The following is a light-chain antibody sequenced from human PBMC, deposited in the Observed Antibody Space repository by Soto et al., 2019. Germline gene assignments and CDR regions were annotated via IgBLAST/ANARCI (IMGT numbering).Light chain of an antibody. CDR3: QQYGSSST. J-gene: IGKJ5*01. Sequence: IVMTQSPATLSVSPWERATLSCRASQSVSRNLAWYQQKPGQAPRLLIYDASTRATGIPDRFSGSGSGTDFTLTISRLEPEDFAVYYCQQYGSSSTFGQGTRLEIK. CDR1: QSVSRN. CDR2: DAS. V-gene: IGKV3-20*01.